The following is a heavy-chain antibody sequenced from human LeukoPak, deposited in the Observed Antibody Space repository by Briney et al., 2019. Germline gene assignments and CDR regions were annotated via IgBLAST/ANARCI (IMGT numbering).Heavy chain of an antibody. D-gene: IGHD3-3*01. Sequence: GGSLRLSCAASGFTVSSNYMSWVRQAPGKGLEWVSVIYSGGSTYYADSVKGRFTISRDNSKNTLYLQMNSLRAEDTAVYYCARALPYYDFWSGYDYWGQGTLVTVSS. J-gene: IGHJ4*02. CDR3: ARALPYYDFWSGYDY. V-gene: IGHV3-53*01. CDR2: IYSGGST. CDR1: GFTVSSNY.